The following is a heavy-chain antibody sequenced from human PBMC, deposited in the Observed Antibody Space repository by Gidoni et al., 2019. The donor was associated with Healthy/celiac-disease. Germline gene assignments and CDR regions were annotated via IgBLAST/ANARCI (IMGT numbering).Heavy chain of an antibody. CDR2: ITPIFGTA. Sequence: QVQLVQSGSEVTKPGSSVRISCKTSGGSFSSYDISWVRHAPGQGLMWMGGITPIFGTANYAQNFQGRVTITADISASTVFVELRSLRPDDSAVYYCARVHDGSYYFYYWGQGTLVTVSS. CDR3: ARVHDGSYYFYY. CDR1: GGSFSSYD. D-gene: IGHD3-10*01. V-gene: IGHV1-69*06. J-gene: IGHJ4*02.